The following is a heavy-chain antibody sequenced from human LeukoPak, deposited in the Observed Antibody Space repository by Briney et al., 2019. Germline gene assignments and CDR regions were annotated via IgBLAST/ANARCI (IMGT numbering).Heavy chain of an antibody. D-gene: IGHD1-26*01. CDR1: GFTLSSYA. J-gene: IGHJ4*02. Sequence: GGSLRLSCAASGFTLSSYAMSWVRQAPGKGLEWVANIKQDGSERYYVDSVKGRFTISRDNAKKSLYLRMNSLRAEDTAVYYCSRDKGSYPSFDYWGQGTLVTVSS. CDR3: SRDKGSYPSFDY. V-gene: IGHV3-7*01. CDR2: IKQDGSER.